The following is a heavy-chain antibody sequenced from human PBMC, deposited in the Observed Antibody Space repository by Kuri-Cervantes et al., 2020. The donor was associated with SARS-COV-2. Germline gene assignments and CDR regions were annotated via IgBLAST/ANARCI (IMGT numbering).Heavy chain of an antibody. Sequence: SETLSLTCTVSGGSISSYYWSWIRQHPGKGLEWIGYIYYSGSTYYNPSLKSRVTISVDTSKNQFSLKLSSVTAADTAVYYCARARIVSSGWYYYYGMDVWGQGTTVTVSS. CDR1: GGSISSYY. D-gene: IGHD6-19*01. CDR3: ARARIVSSGWYYYYGMDV. J-gene: IGHJ6*02. CDR2: IYYSGST. V-gene: IGHV4-59*01.